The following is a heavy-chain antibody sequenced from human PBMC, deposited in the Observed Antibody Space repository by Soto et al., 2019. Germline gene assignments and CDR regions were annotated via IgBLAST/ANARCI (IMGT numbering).Heavy chain of an antibody. D-gene: IGHD4-17*01. J-gene: IGHJ4*02. V-gene: IGHV1-2*02. Sequence: GASVKVSCKASGYTFTGYYMHWVRQAPGQGLEWMGWINAYNGSTNYAQKLQGRVTMTTDTSMSTAYMELRSLRSDDTAVYYCARPVDDYDWFDYWGQGTLVTVSS. CDR3: ARPVDDYDWFDY. CDR2: INAYNGST. CDR1: GYTFTGYY.